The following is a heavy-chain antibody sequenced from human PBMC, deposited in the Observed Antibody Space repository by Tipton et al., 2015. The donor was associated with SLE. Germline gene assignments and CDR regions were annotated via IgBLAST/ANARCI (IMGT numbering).Heavy chain of an antibody. D-gene: IGHD6-19*01. V-gene: IGHV3-13*05. Sequence: SLRLSCAASGFTFSSYAMSWVRQAPGKGLEWVSAIGTAGDPYYPGSVKGRSTISGENAKNSLYLQMNSLRSDDTAVYYCARGGIAVAGTGGDYWGQGTLVTVSS. CDR1: GFTFSSYA. CDR2: IGTAGDP. CDR3: ARGGIAVAGTGGDY. J-gene: IGHJ4*02.